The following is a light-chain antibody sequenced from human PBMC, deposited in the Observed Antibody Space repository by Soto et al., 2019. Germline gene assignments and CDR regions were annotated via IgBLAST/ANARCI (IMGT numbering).Light chain of an antibody. Sequence: QSVLTQPPSVSGAPGQRVTISCTERSSNNGTDYDVHWYQQLPGTAPKLLIFANTSRPSGVPDRFSGSKSGTSASLAITGLQAEDEAVYYCQSYDRSPSQDVVFGGGTKVTVL. CDR1: SSNNGTDYD. CDR2: ANT. J-gene: IGLJ2*01. CDR3: QSYDRSPSQDVV. V-gene: IGLV1-40*01.